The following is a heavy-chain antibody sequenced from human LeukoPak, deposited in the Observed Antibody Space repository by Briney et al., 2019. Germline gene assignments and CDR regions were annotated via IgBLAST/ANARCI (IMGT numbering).Heavy chain of an antibody. CDR3: ASRNYDFWSGYSYFDY. V-gene: IGHV4-31*03. Sequence: PSQTLSLTCTVSGGSISSGGYYWSWIRQHPGKGLGWIGYIYYSGSTYYNPSLKSRVTISVDTSKNQFSLKLSSVTAADTAVYYCASRNYDFWSGYSYFDYWGQGTLVTVSS. J-gene: IGHJ4*02. CDR2: IYYSGST. D-gene: IGHD3-3*01. CDR1: GGSISSGGYY.